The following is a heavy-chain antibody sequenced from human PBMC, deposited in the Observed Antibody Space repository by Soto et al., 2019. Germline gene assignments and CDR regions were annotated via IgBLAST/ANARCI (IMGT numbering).Heavy chain of an antibody. V-gene: IGHV1-69*13. CDR2: IIPIFGTA. CDR1: GGTFSSYA. CDR3: ARGNSSSTYYYYYYGMDV. J-gene: IGHJ6*02. Sequence: GASVKVSCKASGGTFSSYAISWVRQAPGQGLEWMGGIIPIFGTANYAQKFQGRVTITADESTSTAYMELSSLRSEDTAVYYCARGNSSSTYYYYYYGMDVWGQGTRVTVSS. D-gene: IGHD6-13*01.